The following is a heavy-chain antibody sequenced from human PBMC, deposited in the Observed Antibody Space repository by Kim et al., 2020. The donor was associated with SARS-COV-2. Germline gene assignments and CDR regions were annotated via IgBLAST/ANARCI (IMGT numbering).Heavy chain of an antibody. Sequence: VSLKDRITINPDPSKNQFSLQLNSVTPEDTAVYYCARTNSGSYWRDAFDIWGQGTMVTVSS. CDR3: ARTNSGSYWRDAFDI. V-gene: IGHV6-1*01. D-gene: IGHD1-26*01. J-gene: IGHJ3*02.